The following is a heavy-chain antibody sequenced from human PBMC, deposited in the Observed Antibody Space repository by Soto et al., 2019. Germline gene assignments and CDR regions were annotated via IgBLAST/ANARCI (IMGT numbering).Heavy chain of an antibody. Sequence: GGSLRLSCAASGFTFSNYGMHWVRQAPGKGLEWVAIIWYDGSNKYYADSVKGRFTTSRDNSKNTLYVQMNSLRAEDTAVYYCAREDIATILLAMDVWGQGTTVTVSS. J-gene: IGHJ6*02. CDR2: IWYDGSNK. V-gene: IGHV3-33*01. D-gene: IGHD2-15*01. CDR1: GFTFSNYG. CDR3: AREDIATILLAMDV.